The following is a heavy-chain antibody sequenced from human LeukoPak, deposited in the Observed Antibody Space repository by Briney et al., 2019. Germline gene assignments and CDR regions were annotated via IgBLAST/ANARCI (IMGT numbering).Heavy chain of an antibody. D-gene: IGHD5-12*01. V-gene: IGHV1-18*01. CDR3: ARYSGYDQIDY. J-gene: IGHJ4*02. CDR2: ISAYNGNT. Sequence: ASVKVSCKASGGTFSSYAISWVRQAPGQGLEWMGWISAYNGNTNYAQKLQGRVTMTTDTSTSTAYMELRSLRSDDTAVYYCARYSGYDQIDYWGQGTLVTVSS. CDR1: GGTFSSYA.